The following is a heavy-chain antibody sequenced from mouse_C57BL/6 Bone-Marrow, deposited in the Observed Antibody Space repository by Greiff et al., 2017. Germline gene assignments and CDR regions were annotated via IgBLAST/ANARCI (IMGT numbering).Heavy chain of an antibody. CDR2: ISSGGDYI. D-gene: IGHD1-1*01. CDR3: TRDPHYYGSSYGYWYFDV. V-gene: IGHV5-9-1*02. CDR1: GFTFSSYA. Sequence: EVKLMESGEGLVKPGGSLKLSCAASGFTFSSYAMSWVRQTPEKRLEWVAYISSGGDYIYYADTVKGRFTISRDNARNTLYLQMSSLKSEDTAMYYCTRDPHYYGSSYGYWYFDVWGTGTTGTVSS. J-gene: IGHJ1*03.